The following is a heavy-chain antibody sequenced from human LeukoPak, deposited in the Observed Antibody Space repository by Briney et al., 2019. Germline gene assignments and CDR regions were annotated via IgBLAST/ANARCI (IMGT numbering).Heavy chain of an antibody. Sequence: PSETLSLTCTVSGRSISSYYWSWIRQPPGKGLEWIGYIYYSGSTNYNPSLKSRVTISVDTSKNQFSLKLSSVTAADTAVYYCARVGVQGPFDYWGQGTLVTVSS. D-gene: IGHD2-8*01. V-gene: IGHV4-59*01. CDR1: GRSISSYY. CDR3: ARVGVQGPFDY. CDR2: IYYSGST. J-gene: IGHJ4*02.